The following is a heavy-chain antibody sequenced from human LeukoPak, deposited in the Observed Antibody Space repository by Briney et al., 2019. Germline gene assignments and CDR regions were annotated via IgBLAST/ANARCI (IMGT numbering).Heavy chain of an antibody. D-gene: IGHD6-13*01. CDR3: ARDFAAAAAPDRGYFDY. CDR1: GGSFSGYY. J-gene: IGHJ4*02. V-gene: IGHV4-34*01. Sequence: SETLSLTCAVYGGSFSGYYWSWIRQPPGKGLEWIGEINHSGSTNYNPSLKSRVTISVDTSKNQFSLKLSSVTAADTAVYYCARDFAAAAAPDRGYFDYWGQGTLVTVSS. CDR2: INHSGST.